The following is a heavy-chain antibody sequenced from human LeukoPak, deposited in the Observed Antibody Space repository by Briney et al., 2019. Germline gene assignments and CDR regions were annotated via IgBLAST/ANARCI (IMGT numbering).Heavy chain of an antibody. CDR3: ARETAAAAVDY. D-gene: IGHD6-13*01. V-gene: IGHV4-61*01. Sequence: SETLSLTCTVSGGSVSSGSYYWSWIRQPPGKGLEWIGYIYYSGSTNYNPSLKSRVTISVDTSKNQFSLKLSSVTAADTAVYYCARETAAAAVDYWGQGTLVTVSS. J-gene: IGHJ4*02. CDR1: GGSVSSGSYY. CDR2: IYYSGST.